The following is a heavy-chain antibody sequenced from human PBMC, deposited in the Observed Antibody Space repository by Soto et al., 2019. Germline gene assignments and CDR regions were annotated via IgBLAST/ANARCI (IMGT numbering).Heavy chain of an antibody. J-gene: IGHJ5*02. CDR3: ARVGQWRGWFDP. CDR1: GGSFSGYY. CDR2: INHSGST. V-gene: IGHV4-34*01. Sequence: SETLSLTCAVYGGSFSGYYWSWIRQPPGKGLEWIGEINHSGSTNYNPSLKSRVTISVDTSKNQFSLKLSSVTAADTAVYYCARVGQWRGWFDPWGQGPLVPVSS. D-gene: IGHD6-19*01.